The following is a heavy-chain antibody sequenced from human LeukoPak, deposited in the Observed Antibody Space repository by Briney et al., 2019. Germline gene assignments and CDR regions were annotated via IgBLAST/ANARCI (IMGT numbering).Heavy chain of an antibody. J-gene: IGHJ4*02. Sequence: SVKVSCKASGGTFSSYAISWVRQAPGQGLEWMGRIIPILGIANYAQKFQGRVTITADKSTSTAYMEMTSLRSDDTAVYFCARDKGAAGAGALDHWGQGTLVTVSS. CDR2: IIPILGIA. V-gene: IGHV1-69*04. D-gene: IGHD6-13*01. CDR3: ARDKGAAGAGALDH. CDR1: GGTFSSYA.